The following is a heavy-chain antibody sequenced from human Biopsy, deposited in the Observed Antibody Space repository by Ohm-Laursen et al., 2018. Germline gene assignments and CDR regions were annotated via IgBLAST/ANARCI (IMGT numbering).Heavy chain of an antibody. CDR3: AADINVWNVNY. CDR2: FAPENGKT. V-gene: IGHV1-24*01. J-gene: IGHJ4*02. CDR1: GYSLTELS. Sequence: SVKVSCKVSGYSLTELSMHWGRQAPGKGLEWMGGFAPENGKTVYAQNFQARVSMTEDTSTDTAYMELRSLRSEDTAVYYCAADINVWNVNYWGQGTQVTVSS. D-gene: IGHD1-1*01.